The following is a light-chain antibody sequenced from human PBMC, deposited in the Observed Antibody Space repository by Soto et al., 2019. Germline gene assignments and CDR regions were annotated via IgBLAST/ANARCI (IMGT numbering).Light chain of an antibody. CDR3: QQRNRWPPVN. Sequence: ESVLTQSPATLSLSPGERATLSCRASPSVSNSLAWYQHKPGQAPRLLIYDAFNRATGVPTRFSGSGSGTDFTLTIRSLEPEDFAVYYCQQRNRWPPVNFGGGTRVEIK. J-gene: IGKJ4*01. CDR2: DAF. CDR1: PSVSNS. V-gene: IGKV3-11*01.